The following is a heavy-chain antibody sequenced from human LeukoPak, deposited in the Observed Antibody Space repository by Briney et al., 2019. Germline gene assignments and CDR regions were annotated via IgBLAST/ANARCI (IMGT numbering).Heavy chain of an antibody. CDR1: GLTFNFYW. D-gene: IGHD2-15*01. V-gene: IGHV3-7*01. CDR3: AGVKGGGRLHY. J-gene: IGHJ4*02. Sequence: GGSLRLSCEVSGLTFNFYWMCWVRQAPGKGLEWVANIDQHGSEENYVDSVKGRFTLSRDNTKNSLYLQMNSLRVDDTAVYYCAGVKGGGRLHYWGQGALVTVSP. CDR2: IDQHGSEE.